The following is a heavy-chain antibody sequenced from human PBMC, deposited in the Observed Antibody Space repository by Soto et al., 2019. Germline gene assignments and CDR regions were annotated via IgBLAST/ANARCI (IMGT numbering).Heavy chain of an antibody. D-gene: IGHD2-2*01. CDR2: ISSSGSTI. J-gene: IGHJ5*02. CDR1: GFTFSSYE. Sequence: PGGSLRLSCAASGFTFSSYEMNWVRQAPGKGLEWVSYISSSGSTIYYADSVKGRFTISRDNAKNSLYLQMNSLRAEDTAVYYCAREREYCSSTSCSNWFDPWGQGTLVTVSS. CDR3: AREREYCSSTSCSNWFDP. V-gene: IGHV3-48*03.